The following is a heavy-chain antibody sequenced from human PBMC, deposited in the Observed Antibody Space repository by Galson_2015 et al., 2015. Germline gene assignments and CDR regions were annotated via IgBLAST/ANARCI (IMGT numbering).Heavy chain of an antibody. J-gene: IGHJ4*01. Sequence: SVKVSCKASGYTFTNYFIQWVRQAPGQGLEWVGAINPSGAATFYAQKLQGRVTMTRDAPTSSVYVELSSLGSEDTAAYYCARELGGTYHFDCSGSGAQSTVSS. CDR3: ARELGGTYHFDC. CDR2: INPSGAAT. V-gene: IGHV1-46*04. D-gene: IGHD3-10*01. CDR1: GYTFTNYF.